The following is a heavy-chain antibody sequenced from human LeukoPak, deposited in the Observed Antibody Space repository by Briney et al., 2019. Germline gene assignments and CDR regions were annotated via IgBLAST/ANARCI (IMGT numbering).Heavy chain of an antibody. CDR1: GGPISSVGYY. J-gene: IGHJ5*02. Sequence: SETLSLTCTVSGGPISSVGYYWSWIRQPPGKGLEWIGEINHSGSTNYNPSLKSRVTISVDTSKNQFSLELSSVTAADTAVYYCAREAVPQTNWFDPWGQGTLVTVSS. CDR3: AREAVPQTNWFDP. V-gene: IGHV4-39*07. CDR2: INHSGST. D-gene: IGHD2-2*01.